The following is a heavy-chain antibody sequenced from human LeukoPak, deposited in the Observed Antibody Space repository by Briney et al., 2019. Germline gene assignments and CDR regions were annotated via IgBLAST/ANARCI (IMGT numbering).Heavy chain of an antibody. V-gene: IGHV3-30-3*01. J-gene: IGHJ6*04. CDR2: ISYDGSNK. CDR3: ATRLCTIAACRASSYKSLDV. D-gene: IGHD2-8*01. CDR1: GFTFSSYA. Sequence: GRSLRLSCAASGFTFSSYAMHWVRQAPGKGLEWVAVISYDGSNKYYADSVKGRFTISRDNAKNSVHLQMNSLRAEDTAVYYCATRLCTIAACRASSYKSLDVWGKGTTVTVSS.